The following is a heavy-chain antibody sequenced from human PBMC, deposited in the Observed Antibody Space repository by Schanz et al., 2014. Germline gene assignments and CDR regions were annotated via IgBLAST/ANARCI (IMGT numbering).Heavy chain of an antibody. V-gene: IGHV1-69*04. Sequence: QVQLVQSGDELKKPGASVKVSCTASGYTFVSYSMHWVRQAPGQGLEWMGRVIPILGVTHYAQKFQGRGTITADKSTTTAYMELNSLNSDDTAVYYCARGPLGTSPWGQGTLVTVSS. CDR3: ARGPLGTSP. D-gene: IGHD5-12*01. J-gene: IGHJ5*02. CDR1: GYTFVSYS. CDR2: VIPILGVT.